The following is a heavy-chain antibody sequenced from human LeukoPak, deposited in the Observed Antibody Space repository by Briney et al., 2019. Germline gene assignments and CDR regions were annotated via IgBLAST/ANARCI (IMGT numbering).Heavy chain of an antibody. CDR2: INAGNGNT. D-gene: IGHD3-16*01. CDR1: GYTFTRYA. V-gene: IGHV1-3*01. CDR3: ARDRGGAGDFDY. Sequence: GASVKVSCKASGYTFTRYAMHWVRQAPGQRLEWMGWINAGNGNTKYAQKFQGRVTITRDTSASTAYTELSSLRSEDTAVYYCARDRGGAGDFDYWGQGTLVTVSS. J-gene: IGHJ4*02.